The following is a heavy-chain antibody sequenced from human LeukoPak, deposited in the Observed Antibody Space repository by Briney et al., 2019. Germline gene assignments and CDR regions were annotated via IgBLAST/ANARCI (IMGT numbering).Heavy chain of an antibody. J-gene: IGHJ4*02. Sequence: GGSLRLSCAASGFTFSSYSMNWDRQAPGKGLEWVSYISSSSSTIYYADSVKGRFTISRDNAKNSLYLQMNSLRAEDTAVYYCARDRTNIGIDYWGQGTLVIVSS. CDR1: GFTFSSYS. CDR3: ARDRTNIGIDY. CDR2: ISSSSSTI. V-gene: IGHV3-48*01.